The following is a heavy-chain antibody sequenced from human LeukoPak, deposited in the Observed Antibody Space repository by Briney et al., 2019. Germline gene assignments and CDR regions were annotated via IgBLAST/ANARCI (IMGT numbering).Heavy chain of an antibody. Sequence: ASVKVSCKASGYTFTAYYMHWVRQAPGQGLEWMGWINPNSGGTNYAQKFQGRVTMTRDTSISTAYMELSRLTSDDTAVYYCARRSVGGSLDYWGQGTLVTVSS. CDR2: INPNSGGT. D-gene: IGHD1-26*01. J-gene: IGHJ4*02. CDR3: ARRSVGGSLDY. V-gene: IGHV1-2*02. CDR1: GYTFTAYY.